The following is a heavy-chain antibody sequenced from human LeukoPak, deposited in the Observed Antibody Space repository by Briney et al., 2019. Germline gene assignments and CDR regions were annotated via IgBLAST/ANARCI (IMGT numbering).Heavy chain of an antibody. CDR1: GFTFSSYG. Sequence: GGSLRLSCAASGFTFSSYGMHWVRQAPGKGLEWVAVIWYDGSNKYYADSVKGRFTISRDNSKNTLYLQMNSLRAEDTAVYYCARGKGGLGATIAYWGQGTLVTVSS. V-gene: IGHV3-33*01. CDR2: IWYDGSNK. CDR3: ARGKGGLGATIAY. D-gene: IGHD1-26*01. J-gene: IGHJ4*02.